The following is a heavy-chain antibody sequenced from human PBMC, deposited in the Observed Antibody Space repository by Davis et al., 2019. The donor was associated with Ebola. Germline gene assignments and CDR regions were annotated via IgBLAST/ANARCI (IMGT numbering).Heavy chain of an antibody. CDR3: ARGPYSYYFDY. CDR2: IYYSGST. V-gene: IGHV4-59*12. CDR1: GGSFSGYY. Sequence: SETLSLTRAVYGGSFSGYYWSWIRQPPGKGLEWIGYIYYSGSTNYNPSLKSRVTISVDTSKNQFSLKLSSVTAADTAVYYCARGPYSYYFDYWGQGTLVTVSS. J-gene: IGHJ4*02. D-gene: IGHD2-15*01.